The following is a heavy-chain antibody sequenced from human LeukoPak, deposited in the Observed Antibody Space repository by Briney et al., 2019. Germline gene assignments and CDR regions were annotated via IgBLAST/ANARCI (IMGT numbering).Heavy chain of an antibody. V-gene: IGHV4-39*01. D-gene: IGHD3-10*01. CDR2: INYSGST. Sequence: SETLSLACTVSGGSVSSTTYYWSWIRQPPGKGLEWIASINYSGSTYYNPSLKSRVTISVDTSENQFSLKLSSVTAADTAVYYCARYVVYGSGKYYFDYWGQGTLVTVSS. J-gene: IGHJ4*02. CDR3: ARYVVYGSGKYYFDY. CDR1: GGSVSSTTYY.